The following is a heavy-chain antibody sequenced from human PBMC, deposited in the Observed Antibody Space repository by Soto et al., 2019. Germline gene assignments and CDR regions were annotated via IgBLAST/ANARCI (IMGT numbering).Heavy chain of an antibody. CDR1: GYTFTIYG. D-gene: IGHD2-2*01. V-gene: IGHV1-18*01. J-gene: IGHJ5*02. CDR2: ISAYNGNT. Sequence: GAPVSVSCKASGYTFTIYGISWVQQAPGQGLELMGWISAYNGNTNYAQKLQGRVTMTTDTSTSTAYMELRSLRSDDTAVYYCARDVRYCSSTSCQNWFDPWGQGPLVTVSS. CDR3: ARDVRYCSSTSCQNWFDP.